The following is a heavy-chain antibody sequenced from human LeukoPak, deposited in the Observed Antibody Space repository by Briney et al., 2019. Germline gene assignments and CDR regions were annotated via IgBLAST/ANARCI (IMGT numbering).Heavy chain of an antibody. J-gene: IGHJ5*02. CDR1: GGSISSYY. V-gene: IGHV4-59*08. Sequence: TSETLSLTCTVSGGSISSYYWSWIRQPPGKGLEWIGYIYYSGSTNYNPSLKSRVTISVDTSKNQFSLKLSSVTAADTAVYYCARHSFAWLQSGFDPWGQGTLVIVSS. CDR2: IYYSGST. D-gene: IGHD5-12*01. CDR3: ARHSFAWLQSGFDP.